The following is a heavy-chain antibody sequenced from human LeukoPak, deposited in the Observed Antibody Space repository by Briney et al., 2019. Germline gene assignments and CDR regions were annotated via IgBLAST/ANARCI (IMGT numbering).Heavy chain of an antibody. V-gene: IGHV1-69*05. CDR1: GGTFSSCA. CDR2: IIPIFGTA. Sequence: GSSVKVSCKASGGTFSSCAISWVRQAPGQGLEWMGRIIPIFGTANYAQKFQGRVTITTDESTSTAYMELSSLRSEDTAVYYCARDLAPHKQIWFDPWGQGTLVTVSS. J-gene: IGHJ5*02. CDR3: ARDLAPHKQIWFDP. D-gene: IGHD1-26*01.